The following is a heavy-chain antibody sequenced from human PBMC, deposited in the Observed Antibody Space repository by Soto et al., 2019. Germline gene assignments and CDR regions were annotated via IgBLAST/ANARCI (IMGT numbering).Heavy chain of an antibody. CDR3: ARDPGSGSYYGWFDP. D-gene: IGHD3-10*01. CDR1: GGSISRYY. J-gene: IGHJ5*02. V-gene: IGHV4-59*01. Sequence: QVQLQESGPGLVKPSETLSLTCTVSGGSISRYYWNWIRQPPGKGLEWIGYIYYSGSTNYNPSLKRRVTISVDTSKNQVSLKLSSVTAADTAVYYCARDPGSGSYYGWFDPWGQGTRVTVSS. CDR2: IYYSGST.